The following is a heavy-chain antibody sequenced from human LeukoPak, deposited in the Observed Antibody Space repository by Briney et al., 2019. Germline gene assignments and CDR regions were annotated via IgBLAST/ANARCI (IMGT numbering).Heavy chain of an antibody. CDR2: IYYSGST. CDR1: GGSISSGGYY. Sequence: PSETLSLTCTVSGGSISSGGYYWSWIRQHPGKGLEWIGYIYYSGSTYYNPSLKSRVTISVDTSKNQFSLKLSSVTAADTAVHYCARGSGITIFGVGYFDYWGQGTLVTVSS. V-gene: IGHV4-31*03. CDR3: ARGSGITIFGVGYFDY. J-gene: IGHJ4*02. D-gene: IGHD3-3*01.